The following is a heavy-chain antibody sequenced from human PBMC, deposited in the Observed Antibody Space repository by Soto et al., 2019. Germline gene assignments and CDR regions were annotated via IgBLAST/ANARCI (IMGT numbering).Heavy chain of an antibody. CDR2: IYPGDSET. D-gene: IGHD5-18*01. J-gene: IGHJ6*02. CDR1: GYSFTTYW. CDR3: ARTSMQSRGYSYGHGGMDV. Sequence: GESLKISCKGSGYSFTTYWIAWVRQMPGKGLDWMGIIYPGDSETRYSPSFQGQVTISADKSISTAYLQWSSLKASDTAMYYCARTSMQSRGYSYGHGGMDVWGQGTTVTVSS. V-gene: IGHV5-51*01.